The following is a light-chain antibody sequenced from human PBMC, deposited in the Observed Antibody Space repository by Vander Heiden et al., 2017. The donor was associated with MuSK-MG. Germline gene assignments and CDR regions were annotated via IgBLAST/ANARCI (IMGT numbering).Light chain of an antibody. V-gene: IGKV3-20*01. Sequence: IVLTQSPGTVSLSTGESATLSCRASQSVSNSHLAWYQQKPVQAPRLLIYGASSRATGIPDRFSGSGSGTDFTLTISSLEPEDFAMYYCQQDGSSPPTFGHGTKVEIK. CDR1: QSVSNSH. CDR3: QQDGSSPPT. CDR2: GAS. J-gene: IGKJ1*01.